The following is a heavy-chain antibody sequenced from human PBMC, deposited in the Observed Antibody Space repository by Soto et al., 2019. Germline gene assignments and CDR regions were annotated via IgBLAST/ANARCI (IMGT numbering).Heavy chain of an antibody. Sequence: PGGSLRLSCAASGFTFSSYAMHWVRQAPGKGLEWVAVISYDGSNKYYADSVKGRFTISRDNSKNTLYLQMNSLRAEDTAVYYCAIDDVSGSFYYYYGMDVWGQGTTVTVSS. CDR3: AIDDVSGSFYYYYGMDV. D-gene: IGHD3-10*01. CDR1: GFTFSSYA. CDR2: ISYDGSNK. J-gene: IGHJ6*02. V-gene: IGHV3-30-3*01.